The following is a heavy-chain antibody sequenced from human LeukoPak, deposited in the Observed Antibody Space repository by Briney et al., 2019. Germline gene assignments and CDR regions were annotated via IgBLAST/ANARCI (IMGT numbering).Heavy chain of an antibody. V-gene: IGHV4-4*07. CDR1: GGSITSYY. CDR3: ARDQYYYDSSGYYRFDY. D-gene: IGHD3-22*01. CDR2: IHASGST. J-gene: IGHJ4*02. Sequence: SETLSLTCTFSGGSITSYYWSWIRQPAGKGLEWIGRIHASGSTNYNPSLKSRVTMSVDTSKNQFSLKLSSVTAADTAVYYCARDQYYYDSSGYYRFDYWGQGTLVTVSS.